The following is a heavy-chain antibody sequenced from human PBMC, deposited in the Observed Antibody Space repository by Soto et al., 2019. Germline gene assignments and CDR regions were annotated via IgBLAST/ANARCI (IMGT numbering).Heavy chain of an antibody. CDR1: GFTFSSYA. D-gene: IGHD3-22*01. J-gene: IGHJ4*02. Sequence: PGGSLRLSCAACGFTFSSYAMGWVRQGPGKGLEWVAVVSIGGSTHYADSVRGRFTISRDNSKNTLSLQMNSLTAEDTAVYYCAKVAYDKGNSYFDYWGQGTLVTVSS. CDR2: VSIGGST. CDR3: AKVAYDKGNSYFDY. V-gene: IGHV3-23*01.